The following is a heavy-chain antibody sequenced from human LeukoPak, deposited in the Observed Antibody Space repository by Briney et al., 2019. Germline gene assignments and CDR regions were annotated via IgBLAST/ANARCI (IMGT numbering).Heavy chain of an antibody. CDR2: IIPILGIA. D-gene: IGHD4-17*01. Sequence: ASVKVSCKASGGTFSRYAISWVRQAPGQGLEWMGRIIPILGIANYAQKLQGRVTITADKSTSTAYMELSSLRSEDTAVYYCARDFGYGDYLNWFDPWGQGTLLTVSS. J-gene: IGHJ5*02. CDR1: GGTFSRYA. CDR3: ARDFGYGDYLNWFDP. V-gene: IGHV1-69*04.